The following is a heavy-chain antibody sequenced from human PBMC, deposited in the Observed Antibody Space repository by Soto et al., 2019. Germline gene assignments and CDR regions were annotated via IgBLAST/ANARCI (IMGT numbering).Heavy chain of an antibody. D-gene: IGHD4-17*01. Sequence: PSETLSLTCTVSXASISSYYWSWIRQPPGKGLEWIGYIYYSGSTNYNPSLKSRVTISVDTSKNQFSLKLSSVTAADTAVYYCARSGRGDYGLYAFDIWGQGTMVTVSS. CDR2: IYYSGST. V-gene: IGHV4-59*01. CDR1: XASISSYY. J-gene: IGHJ3*02. CDR3: ARSGRGDYGLYAFDI.